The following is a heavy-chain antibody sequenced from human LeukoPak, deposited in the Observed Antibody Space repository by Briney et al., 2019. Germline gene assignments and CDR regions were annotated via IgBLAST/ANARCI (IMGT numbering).Heavy chain of an antibody. CDR3: AREGEYDILTGLLLYYFDY. V-gene: IGHV3-30-3*01. D-gene: IGHD3-9*01. J-gene: IGHJ4*02. CDR1: GFTFSSYA. Sequence: VGSLRLSCAASGFTFSSYAMHWVRQAPGKGLEWVAVISYDGSNKYYADSVKGRFTISRDNSKNTLYLQMNSLRAEDTAVYYCAREGEYDILTGLLLYYFDYWGQGTLVTVSS. CDR2: ISYDGSNK.